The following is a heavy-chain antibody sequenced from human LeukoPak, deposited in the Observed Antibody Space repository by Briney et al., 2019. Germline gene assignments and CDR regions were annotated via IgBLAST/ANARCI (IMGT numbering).Heavy chain of an antibody. J-gene: IGHJ4*02. CDR1: GFSLSSSGLA. D-gene: IGHD2-15*01. Sequence: SGPTLVNPTQTLTLTCTFSGFSLSSSGLAVGWIRQPPGKALEWLAVIYWNNDKRYSPLLKSRLTITKDTSKNQVVLTLTNMDPVDTATYYCALGSGRDFDYWGQGSLVAVSS. V-gene: IGHV2-5*01. CDR2: IYWNNDK. CDR3: ALGSGRDFDY.